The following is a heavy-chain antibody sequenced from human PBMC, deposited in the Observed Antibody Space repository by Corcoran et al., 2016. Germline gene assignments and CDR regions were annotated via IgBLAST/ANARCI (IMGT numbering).Heavy chain of an antibody. CDR1: GFSVSNARMG. D-gene: IGHD1-26*01. V-gene: IGHV2-26*01. J-gene: IGHJ4*02. CDR3: ARMPEGVGPTECFDY. Sequence: QVTLKESGPVLVKPTETLTLTCTVSGFSVSNARMGVSWIRQPPGKALEWLAHIFASDETYYSTSLRSRLTISKDTSKSQVVLTMTNVDPVDTATYYCARMPEGVGPTECFDYWGQGILVTVSS. CDR2: IFASDET.